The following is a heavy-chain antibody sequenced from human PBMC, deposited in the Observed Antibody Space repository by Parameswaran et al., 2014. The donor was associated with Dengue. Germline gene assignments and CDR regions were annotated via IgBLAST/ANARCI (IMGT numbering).Heavy chain of an antibody. J-gene: IGHJ6*02. D-gene: IGHD5/OR15-5a*01. CDR3: AKEILRSYYFAMDV. Sequence: DRQPPGKGLEWVSAISGSGDSTYYADSVKGRFTISRDNSRNTLYLQMNSLRVEDTALYYCAKEILRSYYFAMDVWGQGTTVTVSS. V-gene: IGHV3-23*01. CDR2: ISGSGDST.